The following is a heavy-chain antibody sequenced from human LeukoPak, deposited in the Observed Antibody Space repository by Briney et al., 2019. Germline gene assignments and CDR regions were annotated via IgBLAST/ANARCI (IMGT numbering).Heavy chain of an antibody. CDR3: ARLSGSYPFDY. J-gene: IGHJ4*02. Sequence: PGGSLRLSCAAPGFTVSSNYMSWVRQAPGKGLEWVSVIYSGGSTYYADSVKGRFTISRDNSKNTLYLQMNSLRAEDTAVYYCARLSGSYPFDYWGQGTLVTVSS. V-gene: IGHV3-53*05. CDR1: GFTVSSNY. CDR2: IYSGGST. D-gene: IGHD1-26*01.